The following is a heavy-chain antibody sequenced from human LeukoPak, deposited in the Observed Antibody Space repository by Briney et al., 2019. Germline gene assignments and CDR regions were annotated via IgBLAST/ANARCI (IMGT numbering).Heavy chain of an antibody. V-gene: IGHV3-30*04. CDR1: GFTFSSYA. D-gene: IGHD4-17*01. Sequence: GRSLRLSCAASGFTFSSYAMHWVRQAPGKGLEWVAVISYDGSNKYYADSVKGRFTISRDNSKNTLYLQMNSLRAEDTAVYYCAKGGSLTTVTHFDYWGQGTLVTVSS. CDR2: ISYDGSNK. J-gene: IGHJ4*02. CDR3: AKGGSLTTVTHFDY.